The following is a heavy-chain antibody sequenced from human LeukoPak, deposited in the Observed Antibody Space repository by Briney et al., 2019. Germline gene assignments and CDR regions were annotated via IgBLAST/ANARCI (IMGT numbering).Heavy chain of an antibody. Sequence: PGGSLRLSCAASGFTFSSYEMNWVRQVPGKGLEWVSYISSSGSTIYYADSVKGRFTISRDNAKNSLYLQMNSLTAEDTAVYYCARDWRNKYSNSWSRGEWYFDLWGRGTLVTVSS. V-gene: IGHV3-48*03. CDR2: ISSSGSTI. J-gene: IGHJ2*01. CDR3: ARDWRNKYSNSWSRGEWYFDL. D-gene: IGHD6-13*01. CDR1: GFTFSSYE.